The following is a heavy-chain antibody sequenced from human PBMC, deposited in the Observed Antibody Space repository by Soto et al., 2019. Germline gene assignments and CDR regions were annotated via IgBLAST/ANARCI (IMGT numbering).Heavy chain of an antibody. J-gene: IGHJ4*02. D-gene: IGHD3-10*01. CDR3: CTGVARVRSGALGY. CDR1: GFTFSNAW. CDR2: IKSKTDGGTT. Sequence: EVQLVESGGGLVKPGGSLRVSCAASGFTFSNAWMFWVRQAPGKGLEWVGRIKSKTDGGTTDYTTPVKDRFTISREDSENTGYLEMSSRDIEDTAVYYCCTGVARVRSGALGYWGQGVLVTVSS. V-gene: IGHV3-15*07.